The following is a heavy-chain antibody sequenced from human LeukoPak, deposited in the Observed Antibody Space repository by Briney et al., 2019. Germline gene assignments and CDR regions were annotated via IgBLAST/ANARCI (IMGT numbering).Heavy chain of an antibody. CDR1: GGTFSSYA. V-gene: IGHV1-69*05. CDR2: IIPIFGTA. J-gene: IGHJ4*02. Sequence: ASVKVSCKASGGTFSSYAISWVRQAPGQGPEWMGRIIPIFGTANYAQKFQGRVTITTDESTSTAYMELSSLRSEDTAVYYCARDSADIVVVPAAMRRFDYWGQGTLVTVSS. CDR3: ARDSADIVVVPAAMRRFDY. D-gene: IGHD2-2*01.